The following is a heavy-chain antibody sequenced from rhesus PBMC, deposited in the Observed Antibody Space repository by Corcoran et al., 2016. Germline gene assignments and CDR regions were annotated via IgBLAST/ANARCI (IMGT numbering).Heavy chain of an antibody. Sequence: QVKLQQWGEGLVKPSETLSLTCAVYGCSISYYYSWIWVRQPPGKGLVWIGYIYGHGTSTNYNPSLKNRVTISKDTSKNQFSLNLSSVTAADTAIYYCARGPDCTGGICYNRFDVWGPGVLVTVSS. V-gene: IGHV4-73*01. J-gene: IGHJ5-1*01. CDR1: GCSISYYYS. CDR2: IYGHGTST. D-gene: IGHD2-39*02. CDR3: ARGPDCTGGICYNRFDV.